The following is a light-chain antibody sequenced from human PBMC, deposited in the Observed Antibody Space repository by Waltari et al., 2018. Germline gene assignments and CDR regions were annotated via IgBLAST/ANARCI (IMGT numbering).Light chain of an antibody. CDR3: QTGGHGTWV. V-gene: IGLV4-69*01. CDR1: SGHSNNV. J-gene: IGLJ3*02. CDR2: VNSDGSH. Sequence: QLVLTQSPSASASLAASATPTRTLSSGHSNNVIDCHQQRPENGPRYWMKVNSDGSHNQGDEIPDRFSGSSSGAERYLTISSLQSEDEADYFCQTGGHGTWVFGGGTKLTVL.